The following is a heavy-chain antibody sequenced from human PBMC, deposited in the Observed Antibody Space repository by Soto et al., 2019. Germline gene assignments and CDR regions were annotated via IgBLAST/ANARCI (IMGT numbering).Heavy chain of an antibody. Sequence: QVQLVESGGGLVQPGRSLRLSCAASGFTFSSYAMHWVRQAPGKGLEWVAVISYGGSNKYYADSVKGLFTISRDNSKNTLYLQMNSLIPEDTAVYYCARDGASGQRTWNFFFYFDYWGQGTLVTVSS. CDR2: ISYGGSNK. CDR3: ARDGASGQRTWNFFFYFDY. D-gene: IGHD1-7*01. J-gene: IGHJ4*02. CDR1: GFTFSSYA. V-gene: IGHV3-30-3*01.